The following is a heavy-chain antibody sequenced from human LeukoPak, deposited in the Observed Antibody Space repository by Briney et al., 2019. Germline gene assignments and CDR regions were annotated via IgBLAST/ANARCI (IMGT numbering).Heavy chain of an antibody. CDR3: ARVSPHRGGY. J-gene: IGHJ4*02. CDR2: IYSGGST. Sequence: GGSLRLSCAASGFTVSSNYMSRVRQAPGKGLEWVSVIYSGGSTYYADSVKGRFTISRHNSKNTLYLQMNSLRAEDTAVYYCARVSPHRGGYWGQGTLVTVPS. V-gene: IGHV3-53*04. D-gene: IGHD3-16*01. CDR1: GFTVSSNY.